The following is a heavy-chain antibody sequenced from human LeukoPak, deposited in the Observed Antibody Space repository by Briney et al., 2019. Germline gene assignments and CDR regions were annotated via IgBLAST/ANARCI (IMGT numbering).Heavy chain of an antibody. Sequence: SETLSLTCTVSGGSISSYYWSWIRQPPGKGLEWIGYIYYSGSTNYNPSLKSRVTISVDTSKNQFSLKLSSVTAADTAVYYCARGHTYYYGSGSYPDRGFDPWGQGTLVTVSS. D-gene: IGHD3-10*01. CDR2: IYYSGST. CDR1: GGSISSYY. J-gene: IGHJ5*02. V-gene: IGHV4-59*01. CDR3: ARGHTYYYGSGSYPDRGFDP.